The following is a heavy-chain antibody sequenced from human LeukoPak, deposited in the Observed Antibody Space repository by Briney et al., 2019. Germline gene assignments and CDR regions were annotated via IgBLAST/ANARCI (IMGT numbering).Heavy chain of an antibody. Sequence: TGGSLRLSCAASGFTFSSYWMHWVRQAPGKGLEWVSGISGSGGSTYYGGSVKGRFTISRDNSKNTLYLQMNSLRVEDTAIYYCAKGYQPPYYHYMDVWGKGTTVTISS. J-gene: IGHJ6*03. V-gene: IGHV3-23*01. D-gene: IGHD2-2*01. CDR2: ISGSGGST. CDR3: AKGYQPPYYHYMDV. CDR1: GFTFSSYW.